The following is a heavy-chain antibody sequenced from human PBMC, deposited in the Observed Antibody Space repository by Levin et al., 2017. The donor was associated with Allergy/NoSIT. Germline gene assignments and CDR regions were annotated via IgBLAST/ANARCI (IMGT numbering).Heavy chain of an antibody. J-gene: IGHJ4*02. CDR1: GGSISSSSYY. D-gene: IGHD5-12*01. V-gene: IGHV4-39*01. Sequence: SETLSLTCTVSGGSISSSSYYWGWIRQPPGKGLEWIGSIYYSGSTYYNPSLKSRVTISVDTSKNQFSLKLSSVTAADTAVYYCARGRVDIVATILFDYWGQGTLVTVSS. CDR3: ARGRVDIVATILFDY. CDR2: IYYSGST.